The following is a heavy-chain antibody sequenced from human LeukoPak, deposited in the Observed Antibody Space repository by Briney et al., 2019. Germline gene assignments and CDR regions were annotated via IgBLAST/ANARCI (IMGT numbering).Heavy chain of an antibody. CDR1: GFTFSSYA. CDR3: AKIAKKRDIVVVPAAVDY. Sequence: GGSLRLSCAASGFTFSSYAMSWVRQAPGKGLEWVSAISGSGGSTYYADSVKGRFTISRDNSKNTLYLQMNSLRAEDTAVYYCAKIAKKRDIVVVPAAVDYWGQGTLVTASS. J-gene: IGHJ4*02. V-gene: IGHV3-23*01. D-gene: IGHD2-2*01. CDR2: ISGSGGST.